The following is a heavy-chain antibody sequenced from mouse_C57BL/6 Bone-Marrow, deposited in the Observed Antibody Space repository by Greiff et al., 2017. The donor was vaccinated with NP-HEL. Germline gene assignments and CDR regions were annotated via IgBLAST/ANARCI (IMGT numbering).Heavy chain of an antibody. V-gene: IGHV1-62-2*01. J-gene: IGHJ1*03. D-gene: IGHD1-1*01. CDR2: FYPGSGSI. Sequence: VQLQQSGAELARPGASVKLSCKASGYTFTSYGISWVKQRTGQGLEWIGWFYPGSGSIKYNEKFTDKATLTADNSSSTVYMELSRLTSEDSAVYFCARDGAGLGGSSYRCFDVWGTGTPGTLSS. CDR3: ARDGAGLGGSSYRCFDV. CDR1: GYTFTSYG.